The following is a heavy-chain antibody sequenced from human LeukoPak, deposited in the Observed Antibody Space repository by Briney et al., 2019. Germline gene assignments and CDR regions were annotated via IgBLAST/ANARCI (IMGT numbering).Heavy chain of an antibody. CDR3: VRGSRADDAFDI. J-gene: IGHJ3*02. V-gene: IGHV1-18*01. Sequence: ASVKVSCKASGYTFTRYGISWVRQAPVQGLEWMGWISAYNGNTKYAQKFQGRVTMTTDTSTSTVYVELRSLRSDDTAVYYCVRGSRADDAFDIWGQGTRVTVSS. D-gene: IGHD2-2*01. CDR2: ISAYNGNT. CDR1: GYTFTRYG.